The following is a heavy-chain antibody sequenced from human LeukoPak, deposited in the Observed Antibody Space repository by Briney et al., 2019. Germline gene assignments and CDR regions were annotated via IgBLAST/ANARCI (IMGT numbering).Heavy chain of an antibody. Sequence: GGSLRLSCAASGFTFKLYWMHWVRQVPGKRPVWVSRINDDGSGTIYADSVRGRFTISRDDAKNTVYLQMNNLRAEDTAVYYCVRGGPSTWSWGQGTLVTVSS. V-gene: IGHV3-74*01. CDR1: GFTFKLYW. CDR2: INDDGSGT. D-gene: IGHD2-15*01. J-gene: IGHJ5*02. CDR3: VRGGPSTWS.